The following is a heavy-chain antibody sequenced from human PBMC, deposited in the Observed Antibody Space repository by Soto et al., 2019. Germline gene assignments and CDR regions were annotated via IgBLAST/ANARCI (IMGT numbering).Heavy chain of an antibody. CDR1: GFTFSSYG. J-gene: IGHJ4*02. Sequence: PGGSLRLSCAASGFTFSSYGMHWVRQAPGKGLEWVAVIWYDGSNKYYTDSVKGRFTISRDNSKNTLYLQMNSLRAEDTAVYYCARDYWNSSPFDYWGQGTLVTVSS. D-gene: IGHD6-13*01. V-gene: IGHV3-33*01. CDR3: ARDYWNSSPFDY. CDR2: IWYDGSNK.